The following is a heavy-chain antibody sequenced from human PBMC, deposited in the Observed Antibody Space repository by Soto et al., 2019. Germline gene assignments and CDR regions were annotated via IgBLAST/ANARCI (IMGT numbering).Heavy chain of an antibody. CDR1: GFTFSSFV. V-gene: IGHV3-64D*06. Sequence: PGGSLRLSCSASGFTFSSFVMNWVRQAPGKGLEYVSGITSNGGSTFYADSVKGRFIISRDNSQNTVYLQMSSLTTADTAVYYCLVASAAYWGQGTKVTVS. D-gene: IGHD6-13*01. CDR2: ITSNGGST. J-gene: IGHJ4*02. CDR3: LVASAAY.